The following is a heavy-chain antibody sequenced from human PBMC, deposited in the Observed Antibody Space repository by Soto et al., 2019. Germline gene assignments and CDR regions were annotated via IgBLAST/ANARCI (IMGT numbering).Heavy chain of an antibody. J-gene: IGHJ4*02. Sequence: GGSLRLSCAASGFTFSISDMHWVHQATGKGLEWVSGIGSAGDPYYAGSVKGRFTISRENAKNSLYLQMNSLRAGDTAVYYCARWNWQQLAFDCWGQGTLVTVSS. CDR1: GFTFSISD. CDR2: IGSAGDP. D-gene: IGHD6-13*01. CDR3: ARWNWQQLAFDC. V-gene: IGHV3-13*05.